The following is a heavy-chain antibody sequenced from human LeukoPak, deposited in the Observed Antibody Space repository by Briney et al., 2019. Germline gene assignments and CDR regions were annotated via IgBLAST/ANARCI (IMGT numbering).Heavy chain of an antibody. Sequence: GGSLRLSCAASGFTFSDYYMSWIRRAPGKGLEWVSYISSSGSTIYYADSVKGRFTISRDNAKNSLYLQMNSLRAEDTAVYYCARTAPGYYQNYYYYYGMDVWGQGTTVTVSS. J-gene: IGHJ6*02. CDR1: GFTFSDYY. CDR2: ISSSGSTI. CDR3: ARTAPGYYQNYYYYYGMDV. V-gene: IGHV3-11*01. D-gene: IGHD3-22*01.